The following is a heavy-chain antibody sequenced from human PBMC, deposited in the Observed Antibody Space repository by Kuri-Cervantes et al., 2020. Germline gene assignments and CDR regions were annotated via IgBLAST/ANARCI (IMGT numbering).Heavy chain of an antibody. CDR3: ARDLSYGDFGY. V-gene: IGHV3-30*01. CDR2: ISYDGSNK. D-gene: IGHD4-17*01. Sequence: LSLTCAASGFTFSSYAMHWVRQAPGKGLEWVAVISYDGSNKYYADSVKGRFTISRDNSKNTLYLQMNSLRAEDTAVYYCARDLSYGDFGYWGQGTLVTVSS. J-gene: IGHJ4*02. CDR1: GFTFSSYA.